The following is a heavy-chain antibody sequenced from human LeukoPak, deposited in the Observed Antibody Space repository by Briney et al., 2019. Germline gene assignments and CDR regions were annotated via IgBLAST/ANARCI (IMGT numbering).Heavy chain of an antibody. J-gene: IGHJ4*02. Sequence: ASVKVSCKASGYXFTTYGVSWVRQAPGQGLEWMGWINPYNGNTNYAQKFQGRITMTTDTSTSTAYMELRSLRSDDTAVYYCAREIYGRFDYWDQGTLVTVSS. CDR2: INPYNGNT. D-gene: IGHD4-17*01. CDR1: GYXFTTYG. CDR3: AREIYGRFDY. V-gene: IGHV1-18*01.